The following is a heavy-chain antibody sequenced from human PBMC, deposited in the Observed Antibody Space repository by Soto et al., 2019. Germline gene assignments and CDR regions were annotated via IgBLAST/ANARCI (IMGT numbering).Heavy chain of an antibody. Sequence: GESLKISCKGSGYSFTSYWIGWVRQMPGKGLEWMGIIYPGDSDTRYIPSFQGQVTISADKSISTAYLQWSSLKASDTAMYYCARPGIAAAPNVAFDIWGQGTMVTVSS. D-gene: IGHD6-13*01. CDR2: IYPGDSDT. J-gene: IGHJ3*02. V-gene: IGHV5-51*01. CDR3: ARPGIAAAPNVAFDI. CDR1: GYSFTSYW.